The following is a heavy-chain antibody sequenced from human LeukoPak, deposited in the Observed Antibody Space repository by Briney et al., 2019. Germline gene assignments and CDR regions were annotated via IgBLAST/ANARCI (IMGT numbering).Heavy chain of an antibody. CDR2: ISSSGSTI. J-gene: IGHJ6*03. CDR1: GFTFSVYY. Sequence: PGGSLRLSCAASGFTFSVYYMSWIRQAPGKGLEWVSYISSSGSTIYYADSVKGRFTISRDNAKTSLYLQMNSLRAEDTAVYYCARDPAPSIAARHYYYYMDVWGKGTTVTVSS. D-gene: IGHD6-6*01. V-gene: IGHV3-11*01. CDR3: ARDPAPSIAARHYYYYMDV.